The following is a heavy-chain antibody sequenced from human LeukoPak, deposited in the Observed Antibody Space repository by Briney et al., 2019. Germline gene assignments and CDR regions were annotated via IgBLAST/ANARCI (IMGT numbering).Heavy chain of an antibody. CDR3: ARQTGSGLFILP. V-gene: IGHV4-34*01. CDR1: GGSFSGYY. Sequence: SETLSLTCAVYGGSFSGYYWSWIRQPPGKGLDGIGEINHSGSTNYNPSLKSRVTISVDTSKNQFSLKLSSVTAADTAVYYCARQTGSGLFILPGGQGTLVTVSS. J-gene: IGHJ4*02. D-gene: IGHD3/OR15-3a*01. CDR2: INHSGST.